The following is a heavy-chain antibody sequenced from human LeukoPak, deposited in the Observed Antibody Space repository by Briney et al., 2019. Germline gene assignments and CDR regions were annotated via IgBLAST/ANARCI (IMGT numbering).Heavy chain of an antibody. J-gene: IGHJ4*02. CDR1: GFTFSSYS. V-gene: IGHV3-30*03. D-gene: IGHD1-14*01. CDR3: ARDFCSGAPDYLDS. CDR2: ISSSGGDIK. Sequence: GGSLRLSCAASGFTFSSYSMNWVRQAPGKGLEWVAVISSSGGDIKIYADSVKGRFTISRDNSKNTLYLETNSLRVDDTAVYWCARDFCSGAPDYLDSWGQGTLVIVSS.